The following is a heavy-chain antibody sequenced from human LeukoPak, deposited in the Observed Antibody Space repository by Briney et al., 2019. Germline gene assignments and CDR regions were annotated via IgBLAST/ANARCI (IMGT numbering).Heavy chain of an antibody. CDR3: ARVIVVVYDAFDI. CDR2: IYYSGST. V-gene: IGHV4-30-4*08. D-gene: IGHD3-22*01. Sequence: SQTLSLTCTVSGGSISSGDYYWSWIRQPPGEGLEWIGYIYYSGSTYYNPSLKSRVTISVDTSKNQFSLKLSSVTAADTAVYYCARVIVVVYDAFDIWGQGTMVTVSS. CDR1: GGSISSGDYY. J-gene: IGHJ3*02.